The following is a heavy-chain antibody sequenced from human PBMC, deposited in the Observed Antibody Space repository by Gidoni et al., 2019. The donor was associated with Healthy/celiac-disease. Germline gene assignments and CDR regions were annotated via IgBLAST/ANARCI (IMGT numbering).Heavy chain of an antibody. CDR1: GFPFSSYG. V-gene: IGHV3-30*18. CDR2: ISYDGSNK. CDR3: AKFEPITMIVGSPPDY. D-gene: IGHD3-22*01. J-gene: IGHJ4*02. Sequence: QVQLVESGGGVVQPGRSLRLSWAASGFPFSSYGMHWVRQAPGKGLEWVAVISYDGSNKYYADSVKGRFTISRDNSKNTLYLQMNSLRAEDTAVYYCAKFEPITMIVGSPPDYWGQGTLVTVSS.